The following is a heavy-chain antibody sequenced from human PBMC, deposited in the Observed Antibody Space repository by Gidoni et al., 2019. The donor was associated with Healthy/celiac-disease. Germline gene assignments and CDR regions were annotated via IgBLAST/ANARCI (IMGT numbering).Heavy chain of an antibody. Sequence: QVQLQESGPGLVKPSETLSLTCTVSGGSIRSYSWSWIRQPAGKGLEWIGRIYTSGSTNYNPSLKSRVTMSVDTSKNQFSLKLSSVTAADTAVYYCARDSLNYDSSGYQAVVSDYWGQGTLVTVSS. CDR3: ARDSLNYDSSGYQAVVSDY. CDR1: GGSIRSYS. J-gene: IGHJ4*02. CDR2: IYTSGST. V-gene: IGHV4-4*07. D-gene: IGHD3-22*01.